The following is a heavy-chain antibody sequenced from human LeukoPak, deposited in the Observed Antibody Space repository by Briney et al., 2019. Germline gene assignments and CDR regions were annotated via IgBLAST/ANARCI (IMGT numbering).Heavy chain of an antibody. Sequence: ASVTVSCTASGGTFSSYAISWVRQAPGQGLEWMGGIIPIFGTANYAQKFQGRVTITADESTSTAYMELSSLRSEDTAVYYCARGYCSGGSCVPYNWFDPWGQGTLVTVSS. D-gene: IGHD2-15*01. CDR3: ARGYCSGGSCVPYNWFDP. CDR2: IIPIFGTA. J-gene: IGHJ5*02. CDR1: GGTFSSYA. V-gene: IGHV1-69*13.